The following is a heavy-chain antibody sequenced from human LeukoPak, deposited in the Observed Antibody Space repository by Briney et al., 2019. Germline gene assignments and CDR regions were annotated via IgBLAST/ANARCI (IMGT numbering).Heavy chain of an antibody. Sequence: SETLSLTCTVSGGSISSYYWSWIRQPPGKGLEWIGYIYHSGSTYYNPSLKSRVTISVDRSKNQFSLKLSSVTAADTAVYYCARDTPPYSSGWLDYWGQGTLVTVSS. CDR1: GGSISSYY. V-gene: IGHV4-59*12. CDR3: ARDTPPYSSGWLDY. J-gene: IGHJ4*02. D-gene: IGHD6-19*01. CDR2: IYHSGST.